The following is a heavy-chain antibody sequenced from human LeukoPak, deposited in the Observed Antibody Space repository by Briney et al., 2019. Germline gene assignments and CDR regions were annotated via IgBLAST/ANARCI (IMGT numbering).Heavy chain of an antibody. V-gene: IGHV3-21*01. CDR3: ARDRVGAGLFDP. CDR2: ISSSSSYI. D-gene: IGHD1-26*01. J-gene: IGHJ5*02. Sequence: PGGSLRLSCAASGFTFSSYSMNWVRQAPGKGLEWVSSISSSSSYIYYADSVKGRFTISRDNAKNSLYLQMNSLRAEDTAVYYCARDRVGAGLFDPWGQGTLVTVSS. CDR1: GFTFSSYS.